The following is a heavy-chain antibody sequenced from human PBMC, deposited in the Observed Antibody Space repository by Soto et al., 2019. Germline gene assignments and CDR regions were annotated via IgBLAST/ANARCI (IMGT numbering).Heavy chain of an antibody. V-gene: IGHV1-46*02. CDR1: GYTFNTYY. CDR3: ARGGHIAVVTASFDY. Sequence: QVQLVQSGAEVRKPGASVKVSCKPSGYTFNTYYLHWLRQAPGQALEWMGVIHPSGGGTTYAQKFLGRVTVTRDMSTTTVFMELSSLRSDDTAVYYCARGGHIAVVTASFDYWGQGTLVTVSS. D-gene: IGHD2-21*02. CDR2: IHPSGGGT. J-gene: IGHJ4*02.